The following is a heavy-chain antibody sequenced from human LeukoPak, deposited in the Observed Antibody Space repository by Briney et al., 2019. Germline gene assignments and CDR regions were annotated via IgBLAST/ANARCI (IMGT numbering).Heavy chain of an antibody. Sequence: LSLTCTVSGGSISSYYWSWVRQAPGKGLEWVAVIWYDGSNKYYADSVKGRFTISRDNSKNTLYLQMNSLRAEDTAVYYCAREIGGSKLWSGYTDAHFDYWGQETLVTVSS. V-gene: IGHV3-33*08. CDR3: AREIGGSKLWSGYTDAHFDY. CDR2: IWYDGSNK. J-gene: IGHJ4*02. CDR1: GGSISSYY. D-gene: IGHD3-3*01.